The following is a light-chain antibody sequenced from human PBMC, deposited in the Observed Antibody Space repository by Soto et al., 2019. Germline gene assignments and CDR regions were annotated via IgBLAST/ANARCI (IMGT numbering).Light chain of an antibody. CDR2: GAS. CDR3: QQYNTWHPKMA. J-gene: IGKJ1*01. V-gene: IGKV3-15*01. Sequence: VVTQSPATLSVFPGETATLSCRASQSVSSDLAWYQQRPGQAPSLLIYGASTRATGIPARFRGSGSGTEFRLTISSLQSEDFATYYCQQYNTWHPKMAFGRGTKVEIK. CDR1: QSVSSD.